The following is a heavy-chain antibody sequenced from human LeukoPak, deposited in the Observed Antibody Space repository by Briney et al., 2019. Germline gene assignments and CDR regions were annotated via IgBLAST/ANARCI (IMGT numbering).Heavy chain of an antibody. CDR1: AASVTSYY. Sequence: KPSETLSLTCTVSAASVTSYYWNWIRQPPGKGLEWIGNIYDSGSPDYNPSLKSRVTISVNTSKNQISLKLTSVTAADTAIYCCARDKGPYWYFDLWGRGTLVTVSS. V-gene: IGHV4-59*02. J-gene: IGHJ2*01. CDR2: IYDSGSP. CDR3: ARDKGPYWYFDL.